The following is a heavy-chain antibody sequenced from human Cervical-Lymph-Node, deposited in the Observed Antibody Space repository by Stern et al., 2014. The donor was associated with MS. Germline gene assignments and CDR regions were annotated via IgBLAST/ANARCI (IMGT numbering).Heavy chain of an antibody. CDR3: ARSPATPSGYDRFDY. J-gene: IGHJ4*02. D-gene: IGHD5-12*01. CDR1: GYLFDDYW. Sequence: EVQLVESGAEVKKPGESLKISCEASGYLFDDYWIGWVRQMSGRGLELVAIIFPRDSNTRYSPSVQGQVTISAANSISTAYFQLCSRKASDPAFFYCARSPATPSGYDRFDYWGQGALVTVSS. V-gene: IGHV5-51*03. CDR2: IFPRDSNT.